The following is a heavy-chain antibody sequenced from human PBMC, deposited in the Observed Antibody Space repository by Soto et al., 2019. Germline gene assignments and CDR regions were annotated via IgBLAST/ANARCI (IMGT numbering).Heavy chain of an antibody. CDR2: IKEDGNEE. D-gene: IGHD1-7*01. V-gene: IGHV3-7*04. J-gene: IGHJ4*02. CDR1: GFTFSTYG. CDR3: ARAWTYARC. Sequence: PGGSLRLSCVASGFTFSTYGMHWVRQAPGKGLEWVANIKEDGNEENYLDSVKGRFTISRDNARNSLSLQMNSLRAEDTAIYYCARAWTYARCWGRGTLVTVSS.